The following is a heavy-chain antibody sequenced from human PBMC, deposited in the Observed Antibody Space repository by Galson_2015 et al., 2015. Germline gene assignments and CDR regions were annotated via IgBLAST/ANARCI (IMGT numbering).Heavy chain of an antibody. J-gene: IGHJ3*02. CDR2: INSDGGST. D-gene: IGHD2-15*01. Sequence: SLRLSCAASGFTFSSYWMHWVRHAPGKGLVWVSRINSDGGSTNYADSVKGRFTISRDNAKNTLYLQMNSLRAEDTAVYYCASPYCSGGSCYSHAFDIWGQGTMAPVSS. V-gene: IGHV3-74*01. CDR1: GFTFSSYW. CDR3: ASPYCSGGSCYSHAFDI.